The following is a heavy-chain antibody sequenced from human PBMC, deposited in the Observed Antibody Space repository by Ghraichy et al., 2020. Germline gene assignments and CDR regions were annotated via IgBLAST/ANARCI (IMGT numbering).Heavy chain of an antibody. CDR1: GGSISSGGYY. CDR3: ARDVDSSGYS. J-gene: IGHJ4*02. Sequence: SETLSLTCTVSGGSISSGGYYWSWIRQHPGKGLEWIGYIYYSGSTYYNPSLKSRVTISVDTSKNQFSLKLSSVTAADTAVYYCARDVDSSGYSWGQGTLVTVSS. D-gene: IGHD3-22*01. CDR2: IYYSGST. V-gene: IGHV4-31*03.